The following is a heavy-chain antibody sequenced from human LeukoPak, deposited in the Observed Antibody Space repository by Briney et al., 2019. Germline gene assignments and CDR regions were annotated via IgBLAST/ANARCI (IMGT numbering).Heavy chain of an antibody. Sequence: KPSETLSLTCTVSGGSISGYYWSWIRQPPGKGLEWIGYIYYSGSTNYNPSLKSRVTISVDTSKNQFSLKLSSVTAADTAVYYCAVTSVRGVDYWGQGTLVTVSS. CDR1: GGSISGYY. CDR2: IYYSGST. V-gene: IGHV4-59*08. CDR3: AVTSVRGVDY. D-gene: IGHD4-17*01. J-gene: IGHJ4*02.